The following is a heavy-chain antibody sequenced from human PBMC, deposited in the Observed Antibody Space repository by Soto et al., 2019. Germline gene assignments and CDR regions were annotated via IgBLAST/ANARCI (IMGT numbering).Heavy chain of an antibody. V-gene: IGHV4-59*01. CDR3: AREVRDGQLTP. J-gene: IGHJ6*02. CDR2: IYYSGST. Sequence: LSETLCLTCTVSGGSISSYYWSWIRQPPGKGLEWIGYIYYSGSTNYNPSLKSRVTISVDTSKNQFSLKLSSVTAADTAVYYCAREVRDGQLTPWGQGTTVTVSS. D-gene: IGHD6-6*01. CDR1: GGSISSYY.